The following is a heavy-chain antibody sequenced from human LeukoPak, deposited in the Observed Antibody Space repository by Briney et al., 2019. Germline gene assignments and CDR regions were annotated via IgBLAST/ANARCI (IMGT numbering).Heavy chain of an antibody. CDR3: AARGLVITSGFDP. D-gene: IGHD3-9*01. CDR1: GGSISSGDYS. CDR2: IYYSGST. J-gene: IGHJ5*02. Sequence: PSETLSLTCTVSGGSISSGDYSWSWIRQPPGKGLEWIGYIYYSGSTYYNPSLKSRVTFSVDTSKNQFSLKLNSVTAADTAVYYCAARGLVITSGFDPWGQGPLVTVSA. V-gene: IGHV4-30-4*01.